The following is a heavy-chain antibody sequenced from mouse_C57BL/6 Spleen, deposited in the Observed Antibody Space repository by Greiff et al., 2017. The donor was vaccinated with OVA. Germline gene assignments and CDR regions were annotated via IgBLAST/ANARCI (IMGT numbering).Heavy chain of an antibody. J-gene: IGHJ2*01. Sequence: VQLQQPGAELVRPGSSVKLSCKASGYTFTSYWMHWVKQRPIQGLEWIGNIDPSDSETHYNQKFKDKATLTVDKSSSTAYMQLSSPTSEDSAVYYCARFSPLDGYSFDYWGQGTTLTVSS. D-gene: IGHD2-3*01. CDR3: ARFSPLDGYSFDY. CDR2: IDPSDSET. CDR1: GYTFTSYW. V-gene: IGHV1-52*01.